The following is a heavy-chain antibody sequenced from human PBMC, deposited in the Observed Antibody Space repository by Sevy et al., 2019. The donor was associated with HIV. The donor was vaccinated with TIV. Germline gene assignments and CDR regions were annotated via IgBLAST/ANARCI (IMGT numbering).Heavy chain of an antibody. CDR3: ARQGTGTTRCDYYYYGMDV. CDR2: IYPGDSDT. V-gene: IGHV5-51*01. J-gene: IGHJ6*02. CDR1: GYSFTSYW. Sequence: GESLKISCKGSGYSFTSYWIGWVRQMPGKGLEWMGIIYPGDSDTRYSPSFQGQVTISADKYISTAYLQWSSLKASDTAMYYCARQGTGTTRCDYYYYGMDVWGQGTTVTVSS. D-gene: IGHD1-7*01.